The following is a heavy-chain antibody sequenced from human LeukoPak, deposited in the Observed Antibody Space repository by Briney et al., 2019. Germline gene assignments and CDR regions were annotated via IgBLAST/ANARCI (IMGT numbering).Heavy chain of an antibody. D-gene: IGHD2-15*01. J-gene: IGHJ6*02. CDR2: MNPNSGNT. CDR1: GYTFTSYD. CDR3: ARFRGQLLLTFYYYYGMDV. V-gene: IGHV1-8*01. Sequence: GASVKVSCKASGYTFTSYDINWVRQATGQGLEWMGWMNPNSGNTGYAQKFQGRVTMTRNTSISTAYMELSSLRSEDTAVYYCARFRGQLLLTFYYYYGMDVWGQGTTVTVSS.